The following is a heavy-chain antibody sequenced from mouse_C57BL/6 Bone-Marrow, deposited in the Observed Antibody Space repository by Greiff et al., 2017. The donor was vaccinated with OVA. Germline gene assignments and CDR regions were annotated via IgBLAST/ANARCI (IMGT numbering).Heavy chain of an antibody. CDR3: TRKGLDATLHY. V-gene: IGHV1-15*01. D-gene: IGHD2-10*02. J-gene: IGHJ2*01. CDR1: GYTFTDYE. CDR2: IDPETGGT. Sequence: QVQLKESGAELVRPGASVTLSCKASGYTFTDYEMHWVKQTPVHGLEWIGAIDPETGGTAYNQKFKGKAILTADKSSSTAYMELRSLTSEDSAVYYCTRKGLDATLHYWGQGTTLTVSS.